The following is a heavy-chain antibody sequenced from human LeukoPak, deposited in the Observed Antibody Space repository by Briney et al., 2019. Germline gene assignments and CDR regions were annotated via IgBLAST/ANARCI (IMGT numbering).Heavy chain of an antibody. D-gene: IGHD3-9*01. V-gene: IGHV3-7*01. CDR3: AREKGYYDILTGPLF. CDR2: IKQDGSEK. J-gene: IGHJ4*02. Sequence: PGGSLRLSCAASGFTFGSYWMSWVRQAPGKGLEWVANIKQDGSEKYYVDSVKGRFTISRDNAKNSLYLQMNSLRAEDTAVYYCAREKGYYDILTGPLFWGQGTLVTVSS. CDR1: GFTFGSYW.